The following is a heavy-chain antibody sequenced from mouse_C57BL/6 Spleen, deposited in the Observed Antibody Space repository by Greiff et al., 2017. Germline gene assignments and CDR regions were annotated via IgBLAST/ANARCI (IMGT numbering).Heavy chain of an antibody. CDR3: ARGTGRYAMDY. J-gene: IGHJ4*01. CDR2: IYPGSGSI. D-gene: IGHD4-1*01. V-gene: IGHV1-55*01. CDR1: GYTFTSYW. Sequence: VQLQQPGAELVKPGASVKMSCKASGYTFTSYWITWVKLRPGQGVAWIGDIYPGSGSINYNEKFKSKATLTVDTSSSTAYMQLSSLTSEDSAVYYCARGTGRYAMDYWGQGTSVTVSS.